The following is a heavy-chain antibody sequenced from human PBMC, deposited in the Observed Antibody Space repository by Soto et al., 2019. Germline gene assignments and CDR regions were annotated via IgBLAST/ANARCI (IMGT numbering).Heavy chain of an antibody. J-gene: IGHJ6*02. D-gene: IGHD2-2*01. CDR1: GGTFSSYA. Sequence: QVQLVQSGAEVKKPGSSVKVSCKASGGTFSSYAISWVRQAPGQGLEWMGGIIPIFGTANYAQKFQGRVRITADKSTSTAYMELSSLRSEDTAVYYCARGIVVVPAAHTSGYYGMDVWGQGTTVTVSS. CDR2: IIPIFGTA. V-gene: IGHV1-69*06. CDR3: ARGIVVVPAAHTSGYYGMDV.